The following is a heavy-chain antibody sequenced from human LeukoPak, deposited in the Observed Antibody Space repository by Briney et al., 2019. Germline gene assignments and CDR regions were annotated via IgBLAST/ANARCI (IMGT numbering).Heavy chain of an antibody. V-gene: IGHV3-23*01. D-gene: IGHD3-10*01. Sequence: GGTLRLSCAASGFTFSSYGMSWVRQAPGKGLEWVSAISGSGGSTYYADSVKGRFTISRDNSKNTLYLQMNSLRAEDTAVYYCAKDLIDYYGSGSYSYYFDYWGQGTLVTVSS. CDR2: ISGSGGST. J-gene: IGHJ4*02. CDR1: GFTFSSYG. CDR3: AKDLIDYYGSGSYSYYFDY.